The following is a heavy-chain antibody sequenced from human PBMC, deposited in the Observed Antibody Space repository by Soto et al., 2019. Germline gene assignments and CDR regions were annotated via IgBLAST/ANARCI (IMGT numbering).Heavy chain of an antibody. CDR2: ISSSSSTI. CDR1: GFTFSSYT. J-gene: IGHJ4*02. Sequence: GGSLRLSCAAAGFTFSSYTMSWVRQDPGKGLEWVSTISSSSSTIYYADSVTGRFTISRDNAKNSLYLHMNSLRAEDPAVYYWARNIVVVPAAADSDYGGQGPVVTVPS. D-gene: IGHD2-2*01. V-gene: IGHV3-48*01. CDR3: ARNIVVVPAAADSDY.